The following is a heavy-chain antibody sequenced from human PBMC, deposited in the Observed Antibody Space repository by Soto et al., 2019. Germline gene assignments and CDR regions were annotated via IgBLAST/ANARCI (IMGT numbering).Heavy chain of an antibody. Sequence: ASVKVSCKASGYTFTSYAISWVRQAPGQGLEWMGWISAYNGNKKYAQKLQGRVTMTTDTSTSTAYMELRSLRSDDTAVYYCARWWMYAPRFDPWGQGTLVTVSS. V-gene: IGHV1-18*01. CDR1: GYTFTSYA. CDR2: ISAYNGNK. CDR3: ARWWMYAPRFDP. D-gene: IGHD2-8*01. J-gene: IGHJ5*02.